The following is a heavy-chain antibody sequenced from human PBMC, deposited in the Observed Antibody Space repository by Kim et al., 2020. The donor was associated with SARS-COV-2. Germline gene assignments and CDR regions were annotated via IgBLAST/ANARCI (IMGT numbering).Heavy chain of an antibody. D-gene: IGHD3-9*01. Sequence: SETLSLICAVSGGSVISSNWWPWVRQPPGKGLEWIGQIYHTGSTNYNPSLMSRLSISVDKSSNYLSLRLTSVTAADSAIYYCARDPTSEPSYEGTGYVVCGQGILVTVSS. CDR3: ARDPTSEPSYEGTGYVV. J-gene: IGHJ4*02. CDR1: GGSVISSNW. CDR2: IYHTGST. V-gene: IGHV4-4*02.